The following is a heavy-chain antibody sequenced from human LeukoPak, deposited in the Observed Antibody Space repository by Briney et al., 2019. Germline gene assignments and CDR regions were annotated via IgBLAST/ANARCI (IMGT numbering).Heavy chain of an antibody. CDR1: GGTFSSYA. J-gene: IGHJ4*02. V-gene: IGHV1-8*02. CDR3: ARGLIGMAVAGY. D-gene: IGHD6-19*01. Sequence: ASVKVSCKASGGTFSSYAINWVRQATGQGLEWMGWMNPNSGNTGYAQKFQGRVTMTRNTSISTAYMELSSLRSEDTAVYYCARGLIGMAVAGYWGQGTLVTVSS. CDR2: MNPNSGNT.